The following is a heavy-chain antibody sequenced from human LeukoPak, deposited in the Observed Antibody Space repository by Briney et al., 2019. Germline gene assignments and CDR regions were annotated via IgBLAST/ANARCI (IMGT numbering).Heavy chain of an antibody. CDR1: GFTFSSYA. Sequence: PGGSLRLSSAASGFTFSSYAMSWVRQAPGKGLEWVSAISGSGGSTYYADSVKGRFTISRDNSKNTLYLEMNSLRAVDTAVYYCTKSRSGSSNWALQVFDNWGQGALVTVSS. CDR3: TKSRSGSSNWALQVFDN. V-gene: IGHV3-23*01. D-gene: IGHD4-11*01. CDR2: ISGSGGST. J-gene: IGHJ4*02.